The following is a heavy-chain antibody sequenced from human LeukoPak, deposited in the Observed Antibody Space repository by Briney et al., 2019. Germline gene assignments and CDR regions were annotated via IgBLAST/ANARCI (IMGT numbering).Heavy chain of an antibody. CDR2: IYYSGST. CDR1: GGSISSSSYY. V-gene: IGHV4-39*07. Sequence: SETLSLTCTVSGGSISSSSYYWGWIRQPPGKGLEWIGSIYYSGSTYYNPSLKSRVTIPVDTSKNQFSLKLSSVTAADTAVYYCATEVAYNYDSSGYYYEPLFDYWGQGTLVTVSS. CDR3: ATEVAYNYDSSGYYYEPLFDY. J-gene: IGHJ4*02. D-gene: IGHD3-22*01.